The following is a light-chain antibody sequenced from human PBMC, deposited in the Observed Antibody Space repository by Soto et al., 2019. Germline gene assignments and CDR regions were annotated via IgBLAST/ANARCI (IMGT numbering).Light chain of an antibody. Sequence: IQLTQSPSSLSASVGDSVTITCRASQSIGDSLAWYQQKPGKAPYLLISDVSSLERGVPSRFSGSGSGTEFTLTISSMQPDDFATFYCQQYNGYSRTFGQGTKVDIK. V-gene: IGKV1-5*01. CDR3: QQYNGYSRT. CDR1: QSIGDS. J-gene: IGKJ1*01. CDR2: DVS.